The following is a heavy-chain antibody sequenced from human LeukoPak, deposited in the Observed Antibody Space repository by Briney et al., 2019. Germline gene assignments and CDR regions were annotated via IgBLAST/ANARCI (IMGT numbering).Heavy chain of an antibody. CDR2: ISSSGSTI. CDR3: ARVLCGGDCWGGRGAFDI. D-gene: IGHD2-21*02. Sequence: GGSLRLSCAASGFTFSSYEMNWVRQAPGKGLEWVSYISSSGSTIYYADSVKGRFTISRDNAKNSLYLQMNSLRAEDTAAYYCARVLCGGDCWGGRGAFDIWGQGTMVTVS. J-gene: IGHJ3*02. CDR1: GFTFSSYE. V-gene: IGHV3-48*03.